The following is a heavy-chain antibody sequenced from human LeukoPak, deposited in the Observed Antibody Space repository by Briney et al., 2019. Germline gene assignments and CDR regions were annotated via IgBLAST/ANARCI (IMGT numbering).Heavy chain of an antibody. Sequence: GGSLRLSCAASGFTFSNYAMHWVRQAPGKGLEWVAVISYDGSSESYPDSVKGRFTISRDDSKNMLYLQMNSLRGEDTAVYYCASTNYRGGSTGYNWFDPWGQGTLVTVSS. V-gene: IGHV3-30-3*01. D-gene: IGHD1-26*01. CDR2: ISYDGSSE. CDR3: ASTNYRGGSTGYNWFDP. CDR1: GFTFSNYA. J-gene: IGHJ5*02.